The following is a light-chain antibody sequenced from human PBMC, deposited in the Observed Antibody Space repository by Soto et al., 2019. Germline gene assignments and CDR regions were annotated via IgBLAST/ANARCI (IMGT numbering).Light chain of an antibody. V-gene: IGKV1-33*01. Sequence: IQMTLSASSLSASVGDRVTIACQASPDISNYLNWYQQKKGKAPKLLIYDASNMETGVPSRFSGSGYGTDFNFTISSLQTEDIATYYCQQYDNLSITFGQGTRLEIK. CDR2: DAS. J-gene: IGKJ5*01. CDR3: QQYDNLSIT. CDR1: PDISNY.